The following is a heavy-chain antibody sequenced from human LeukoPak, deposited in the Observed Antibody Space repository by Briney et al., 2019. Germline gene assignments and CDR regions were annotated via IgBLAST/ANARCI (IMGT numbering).Heavy chain of an antibody. CDR1: GGSISSGDYY. V-gene: IGHV4-30-4*01. CDR2: IYYSGST. CDR3: ARDIGYDSSGGIGGAFDI. Sequence: SETLSLTCTVSGGSISSGDYYWSWIRQPPGKGLEWIGYIYYSGSTYYNPSLKSRVTISVDTSKNKFSLKLSSVTAADTAVYYCARDIGYDSSGGIGGAFDIWGQGTMVTVSS. J-gene: IGHJ3*02. D-gene: IGHD3-22*01.